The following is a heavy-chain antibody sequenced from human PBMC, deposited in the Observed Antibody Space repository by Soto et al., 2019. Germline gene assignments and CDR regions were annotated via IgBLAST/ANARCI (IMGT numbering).Heavy chain of an antibody. CDR3: ASHSSGSRHPGFDY. CDR1: GGSISSSTYY. J-gene: IGHJ4*02. Sequence: QLQLQESGPGLVKPSETLSLTCTVSGGSISSSTYYWGWVRQPPGKGLEWIASIDDGGSSHYHPSLKSRVTISVDTSKNQFSLKLSSMTSADTAVYYCASHSSGSRHPGFDYWGQGTLVTVSS. V-gene: IGHV4-39*01. D-gene: IGHD1-26*01. CDR2: IDDGGSS.